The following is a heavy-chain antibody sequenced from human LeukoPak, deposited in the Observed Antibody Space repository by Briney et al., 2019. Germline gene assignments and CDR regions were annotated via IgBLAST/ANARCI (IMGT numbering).Heavy chain of an antibody. J-gene: IGHJ4*02. Sequence: SETLSLTCTVSGGSISSSSYYWDWIRQPPGKGLEWIGSIYYSGSTYYNPSLKSRVTISVDTSKNQFSLKLSSVTAADTAVYYCARRSSSSPDFDYWGQGTLVTVSS. D-gene: IGHD6-6*01. CDR2: IYYSGST. V-gene: IGHV4-39*01. CDR3: ARRSSSSPDFDY. CDR1: GGSISSSSYY.